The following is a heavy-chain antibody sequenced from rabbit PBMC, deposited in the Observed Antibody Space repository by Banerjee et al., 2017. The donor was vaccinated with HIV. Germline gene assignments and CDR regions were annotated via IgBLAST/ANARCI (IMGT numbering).Heavy chain of an antibody. Sequence: QEQLVESGGGLVQPGGSLKLSCKASGFDFSSYGVSWVRQAPGKGLEWIGYIDPVFGSTYYASWVNGRFTISSHNAQNTLYLQLNSLTAADTATYFCVNYDDYGDRNLWGPGTLVTVS. V-gene: IGHV1S47*01. CDR2: IDPVFGST. CDR3: VNYDDYGDRNL. CDR1: GFDFSSYG. D-gene: IGHD2-1*01. J-gene: IGHJ4*01.